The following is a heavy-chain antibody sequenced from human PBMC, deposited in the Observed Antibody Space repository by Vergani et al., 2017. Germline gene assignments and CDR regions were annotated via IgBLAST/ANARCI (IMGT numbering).Heavy chain of an antibody. CDR1: GFTFSSYA. D-gene: IGHD1-1*01. J-gene: IGHJ4*02. V-gene: IGHV3-23*01. Sequence: EVQLLESGGGLVQPGGSLRLSCAASGFTFSSYAMSWVRQAPGKGLEWVAAISGSGGSTYYADAVKGRFTSSRDNSKNTLYLQMNSLRAEDTAVYYCAKEVNWNDVSYWGQGTLVTVSS. CDR3: AKEVNWNDVSY. CDR2: ISGSGGST.